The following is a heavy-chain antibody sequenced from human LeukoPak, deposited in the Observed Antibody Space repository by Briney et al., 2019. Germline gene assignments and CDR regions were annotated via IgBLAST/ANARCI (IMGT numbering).Heavy chain of an antibody. CDR3: ARPLETTVTTGYYYYYMDV. CDR1: GGTFSSYT. V-gene: IGHV1-69*13. D-gene: IGHD4-11*01. Sequence: ASVKVSCKASGGTFSSYTISWVRQAPGQGLEWMGGIIPIFGTANYAQKFQGRVTITADESTSTAYMELSSLRSEDTAVYYCARPLETTVTTGYYYYYMDVWGKGTTVTVSS. J-gene: IGHJ6*03. CDR2: IIPIFGTA.